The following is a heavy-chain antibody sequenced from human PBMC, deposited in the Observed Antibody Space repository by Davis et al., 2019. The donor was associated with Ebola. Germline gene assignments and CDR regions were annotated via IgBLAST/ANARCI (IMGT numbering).Heavy chain of an antibody. D-gene: IGHD1-26*01. CDR2: ISSSGST. J-gene: IGHJ6*03. CDR3: ARHPASGRNTYYYYIDI. Sequence: SETLSLTCTVSGGSIGSYWWTWIRQPAGKGLEWLGHISSSGSTNYNPSLKSRLIMSVDASKNQFSLTLRSVTAADTAVYFCARHPASGRNTYYYYIDIWGKGTTVTVSS. V-gene: IGHV4-4*07. CDR1: GGSIGSYW.